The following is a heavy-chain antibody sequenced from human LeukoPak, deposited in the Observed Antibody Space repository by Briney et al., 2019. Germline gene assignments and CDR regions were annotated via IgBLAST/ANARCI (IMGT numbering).Heavy chain of an antibody. J-gene: IGHJ5*02. CDR2: INHSGST. V-gene: IGHV4-34*01. CDR1: GGSFSGYY. CDR3: ASAKVLLWFGARRTNWFDP. Sequence: SETLSLTCAVYGGSFSGYYWSWIRQPPGKGLEWIGEINHSGSTNYNPSLKSRVTISVDTSKNQFSLKLSSVTAADTAVYYCASAKVLLWFGARRTNWFDPWGQGALVTVSS. D-gene: IGHD3-10*01.